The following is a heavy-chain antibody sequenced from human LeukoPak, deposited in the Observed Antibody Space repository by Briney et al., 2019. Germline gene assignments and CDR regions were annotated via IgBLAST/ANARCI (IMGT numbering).Heavy chain of an antibody. V-gene: IGHV4-59*08. CDR2: FSDSGNT. CDR1: GGSISNRY. CDR3: ARHATGSYSVPWLDP. D-gene: IGHD3-10*01. Sequence: PSETLSLTCTVSGGSISNRYWSWIRQPPGRGLEWIGYFSDSGNTIYNPSLKSRVTILGDTSKNQFSLKLSSVTAADTAVYYCARHATGSYSVPWLDPWGQGTLVTVST. J-gene: IGHJ5*02.